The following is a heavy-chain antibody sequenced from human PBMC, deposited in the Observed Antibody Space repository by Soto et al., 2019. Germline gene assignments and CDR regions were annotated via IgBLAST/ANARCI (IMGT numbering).Heavy chain of an antibody. CDR1: GFSVTNNY. D-gene: IGHD2-2*01. J-gene: IGHJ4*02. V-gene: IGHV3-66*01. Sequence: VGSLRLSCASSGFSVTNNYMNWVRQAPGKGLEWVSIIDIGGNTYYADSVKDRFTISRDNSRNTLYLHMDSLRAEDTAVYYCARGRGSTGYLGREHYFDYWGQGTLVTVSS. CDR3: ARGRGSTGYLGREHYFDY. CDR2: IDIGGNT.